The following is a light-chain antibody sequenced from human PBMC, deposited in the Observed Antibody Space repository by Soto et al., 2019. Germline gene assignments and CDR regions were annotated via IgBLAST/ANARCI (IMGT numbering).Light chain of an antibody. CDR2: CTS. CDR1: QTVAYTS. J-gene: IGKJ1*01. Sequence: EIVLTQSPGILSLSPGARATLSCRASQTVAYTSLAWYQQRPGQAPRLLIYCTSTRATGSPDRFIGSGSGTAFTLTISRLEPEDFAVYYCQQYVTTPRTFGQGTKVE. CDR3: QQYVTTPRT. V-gene: IGKV3-20*01.